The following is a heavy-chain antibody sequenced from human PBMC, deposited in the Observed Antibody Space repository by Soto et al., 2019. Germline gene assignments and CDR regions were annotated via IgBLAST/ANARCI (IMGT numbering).Heavy chain of an antibody. CDR1: GYTFTSYG. D-gene: IGHD2-2*01. Sequence: QVQLVQSGAEVKKPGASVKVSCKASGYTFTSYGISWVRQAPGQGLEWMGWISAYNGNTNYAQKLQGRVTMTTDTXTXXAYMELRSLRSDDTAVYYCASNIVVVPAAKFGMDVWGQGTTVTVSS. CDR2: ISAYNGNT. V-gene: IGHV1-18*01. J-gene: IGHJ6*02. CDR3: ASNIVVVPAAKFGMDV.